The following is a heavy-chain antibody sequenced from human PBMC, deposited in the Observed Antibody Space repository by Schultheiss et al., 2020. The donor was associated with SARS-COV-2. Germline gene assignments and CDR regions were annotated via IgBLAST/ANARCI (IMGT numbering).Heavy chain of an antibody. D-gene: IGHD3-3*01. CDR2: ISGSGGST. Sequence: GGSLRLSCAASGFTFSSYAMSWVRQAPGKGLEWVSAISGSGGSTYYADSVKGRFTISRDNSKNTLYLQMNSLRAEDTAVYYCARSLIDFWSALGAMDVWGKGTTVTVSS. CDR3: ARSLIDFWSALGAMDV. J-gene: IGHJ6*03. CDR1: GFTFSSYA. V-gene: IGHV3-23*01.